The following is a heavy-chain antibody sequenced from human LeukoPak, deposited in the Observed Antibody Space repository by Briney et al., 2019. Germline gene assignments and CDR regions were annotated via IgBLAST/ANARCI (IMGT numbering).Heavy chain of an antibody. Sequence: PGRSLRLSCAASGFTFSSYAMHWVRQAPGKGLEWVALISYDGSNKYYADSVKGRFTISRDNSKNTLYLQMNSLRTEDTAVYYCAKAPVTTCSGAYCYPFDYWGQGTLVTVSS. CDR3: AKAPVTTCSGAYCYPFDY. CDR1: GFTFSSYA. D-gene: IGHD2-21*01. CDR2: ISYDGSNK. J-gene: IGHJ4*02. V-gene: IGHV3-30*04.